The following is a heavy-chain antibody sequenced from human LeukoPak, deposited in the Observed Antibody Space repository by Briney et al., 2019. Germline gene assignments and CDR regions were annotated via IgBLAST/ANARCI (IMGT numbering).Heavy chain of an antibody. J-gene: IGHJ4*02. V-gene: IGHV3-7*01. Sequence: GGAPRLSRVASGFTFRTYWMSWVRPAPRKGLEWVANIKPDGSEKNYVDSVKGRFIISRDNAKNSLSLQMNSLRAEDTAVYYCTRDWTDTAMGLFDYWGQGTLVTVSS. CDR3: TRDWTDTAMGLFDY. CDR1: GFTFRTYW. D-gene: IGHD5-18*01. CDR2: IKPDGSEK.